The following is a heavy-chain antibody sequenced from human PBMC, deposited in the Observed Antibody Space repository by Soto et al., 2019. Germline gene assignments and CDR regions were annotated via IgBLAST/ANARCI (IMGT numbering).Heavy chain of an antibody. CDR1: GYTFTSYG. J-gene: IGHJ6*02. V-gene: IGHV1-18*01. Sequence: QVQLVQSGAEVKKPGASVKVSCKASGYTFTSYGISWVRQAPGQGLEWMGWISAYNGNTNYAQKLQGRVTMTTDTSTSTAYMELRSLRSDDTAGYYCARVYYYDSSGIYGMDVWGQGTTVTVSS. CDR2: ISAYNGNT. D-gene: IGHD3-22*01. CDR3: ARVYYYDSSGIYGMDV.